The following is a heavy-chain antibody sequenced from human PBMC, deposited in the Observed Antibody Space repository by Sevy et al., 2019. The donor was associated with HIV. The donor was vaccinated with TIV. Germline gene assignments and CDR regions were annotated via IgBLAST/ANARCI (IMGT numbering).Heavy chain of an antibody. CDR2: MKQDGSDK. J-gene: IGHJ4*02. CDR3: VREGLGGFSYSLDF. V-gene: IGHV3-7*01. Sequence: GGSLRLSCAASGFTFSSYWMSWVRQAPGKGLEWVATMKQDGSDKYYVDSVKGRFTISRDNAKNSRYLQMNSLRAEDSAVFYCVREGLGGFSYSLDFWGQGTLVTVSS. CDR1: GFTFSSYW. D-gene: IGHD5-18*01.